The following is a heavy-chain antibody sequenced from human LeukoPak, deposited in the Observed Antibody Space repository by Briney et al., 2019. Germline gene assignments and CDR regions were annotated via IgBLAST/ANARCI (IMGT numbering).Heavy chain of an antibody. CDR3: ARARSGSYYLFDY. CDR1: GGSISSYY. J-gene: IGHJ4*02. D-gene: IGHD1-26*01. CDR2: IYYSGNT. Sequence: SETLSLTCTVSGGSISSYYWSWIRQPPGKGLEWIGYIYYSGNTNYNPSLKSRVTISVDTSKKQFSLKLSSVTAADTAVYYCARARSGSYYLFDYWGQGTLVTVSS. V-gene: IGHV4-59*01.